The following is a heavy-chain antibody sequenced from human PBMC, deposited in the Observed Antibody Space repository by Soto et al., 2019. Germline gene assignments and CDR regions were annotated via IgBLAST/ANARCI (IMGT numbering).Heavy chain of an antibody. J-gene: IGHJ5*02. CDR2: IIPIFGTA. Sequence: GASVKVSCKASGGTFSSYAISWVREAPGQGLEWMGGIIPIFGTANYAQKFQGRVTITADESTSTAYMELSSLRSEDTAVYYCARAPRGLVQWRVLNWFDQWGQGTLVTASS. D-gene: IGHD6-19*01. CDR1: GGTFSSYA. CDR3: ARAPRGLVQWRVLNWFDQ. V-gene: IGHV1-69*13.